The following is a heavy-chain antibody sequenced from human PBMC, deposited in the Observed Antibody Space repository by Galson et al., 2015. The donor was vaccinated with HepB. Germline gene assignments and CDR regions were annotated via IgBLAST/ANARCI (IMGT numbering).Heavy chain of an antibody. J-gene: IGHJ6*02. D-gene: IGHD6-19*01. Sequence: SVKVSCKASGYTFTSYYMHWVRQAPGQGLEWMGIINPSGGSTSYAQKFQGRVTMTRDTSTSTVYMELSSLRSEDTAVYYCARQGMYSSGWPGDPYYYYGMDVWGQGTTVTVSS. V-gene: IGHV1-46*01. CDR1: GYTFTSYY. CDR2: INPSGGST. CDR3: ARQGMYSSGWPGDPYYYYGMDV.